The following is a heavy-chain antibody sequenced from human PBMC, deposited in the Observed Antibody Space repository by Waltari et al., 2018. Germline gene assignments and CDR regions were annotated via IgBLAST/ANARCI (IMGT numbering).Heavy chain of an antibody. CDR1: GFTFSSFA. CDR3: ARDPATKWGVFYFDH. D-gene: IGHD7-27*01. CDR2: TSYDGTNN. V-gene: IGHV3-30*10. Sequence: QVQLVESGGGVVQPGKSLGLSCAASGFTFSSFAMPWVRQAPGKGLEGVTITSYDGTNNYYTDSVKGRFNISRDNSKNTLYLQINALRHEDTAVYFCARDPATKWGVFYFDHWGQGTLVTVSS. J-gene: IGHJ4*02.